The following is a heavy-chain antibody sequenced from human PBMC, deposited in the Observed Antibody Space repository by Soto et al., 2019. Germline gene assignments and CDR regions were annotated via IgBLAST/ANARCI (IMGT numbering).Heavy chain of an antibody. J-gene: IGHJ6*02. Sequence: EVQLVESGGGLLQPGGSLRLSCAASGFTFSNYWMNWVRQAPGKGLVWVSRINSDGSTTNYADSVKGRFTISRDNAKNTLHLQMNSLRADDTAVYYCARTDFWSGMDVWGQGTTVTVSS. CDR2: INSDGSTT. D-gene: IGHD3-3*01. V-gene: IGHV3-74*01. CDR1: GFTFSNYW. CDR3: ARTDFWSGMDV.